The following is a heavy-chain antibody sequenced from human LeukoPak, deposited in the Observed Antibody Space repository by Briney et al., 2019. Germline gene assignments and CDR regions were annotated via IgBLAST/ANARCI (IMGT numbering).Heavy chain of an antibody. V-gene: IGHV4-34*01. J-gene: IGHJ4*02. CDR3: ARGTQSSTVNFDY. D-gene: IGHD2-2*01. CDR1: GGSFSGYY. CDR2: INHSGST. Sequence: SEALSLTCAVYGGSFSGYYWSWTRQPPGKGLEWIGEINHSGSTSYNPSLKSRVTISVDTSKNQFSLKLSSVTAADTAVYYCARGTQSSTVNFDYWGQGTLVTVSS.